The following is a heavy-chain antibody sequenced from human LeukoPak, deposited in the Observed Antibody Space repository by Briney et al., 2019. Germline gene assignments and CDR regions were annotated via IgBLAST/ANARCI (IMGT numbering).Heavy chain of an antibody. CDR2: ISSSSSYI. CDR3: ARPPGIGWFGELSPKDDAFDI. CDR1: GFTFSSYS. Sequence: GGSLRLSCAASGFTFSSYSMNWVRQAPGKGLEWVSSISSSSSYIYYADSVKGRFTISRDNAKNSLYLQMNSLRAEDTAVYYCARPPGIGWFGELSPKDDAFDIWGQGTMVTVSS. J-gene: IGHJ3*02. V-gene: IGHV3-21*01. D-gene: IGHD3-10*01.